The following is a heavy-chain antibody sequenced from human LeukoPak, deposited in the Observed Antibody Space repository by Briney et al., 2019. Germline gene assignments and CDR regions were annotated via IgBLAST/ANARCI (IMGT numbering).Heavy chain of an antibody. CDR3: ARNLIPEQLVLNF. J-gene: IGHJ4*02. V-gene: IGHV4-4*07. CDR1: GGSISSYY. Sequence: KPSETLSLTCTVSGGSISSYYWSWIRQPPGKGLEWIGRIHTSGSTKYNPSLKSRVTMSVDTSKNQFSLNLKSVTPEDTAVYYCARNLIPEQLVLNFWGQGILVTVSS. CDR2: IHTSGST. D-gene: IGHD6-13*01.